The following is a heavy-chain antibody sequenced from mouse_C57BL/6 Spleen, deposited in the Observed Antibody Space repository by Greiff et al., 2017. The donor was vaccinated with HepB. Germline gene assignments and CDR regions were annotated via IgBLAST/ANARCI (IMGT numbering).Heavy chain of an antibody. CDR3: ARNSDYYAMDY. CDR2: IWTGGGT. V-gene: IGHV2-9-1*01. Sequence: VKLVESGPGLVAPSQRLSITCTVSGSSLTSYAIRWVRQPPGKGLEWLGVIWTGGGTNDNSALKSRLSISKYTSRSQVFLKMSSLQTDDTARYYCARNSDYYAMDYWGQGTSVTVSS. J-gene: IGHJ4*01. CDR1: GSSLTSYA. D-gene: IGHD2-13*01.